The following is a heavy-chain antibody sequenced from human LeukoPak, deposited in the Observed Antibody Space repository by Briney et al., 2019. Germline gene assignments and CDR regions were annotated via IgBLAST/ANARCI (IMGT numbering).Heavy chain of an antibody. CDR2: INHSGST. D-gene: IGHD3-9*01. CDR1: GGSFSGYY. CDR3: ARGRNNWLLSYYFDY. J-gene: IGHJ4*02. Sequence: SETLSLTCAVYGGSFSGYYWSWIRQPPGKGLEWIGEINHSGSTNYNPSLKSRVTISVDTSKNQFPLKLSSVTAADTAVYYCARGRNNWLLSYYFDYWGQGTLVTVSS. V-gene: IGHV4-34*01.